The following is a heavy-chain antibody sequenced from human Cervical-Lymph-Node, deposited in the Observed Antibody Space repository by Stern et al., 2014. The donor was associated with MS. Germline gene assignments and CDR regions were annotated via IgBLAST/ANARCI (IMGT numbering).Heavy chain of an antibody. V-gene: IGHV3-33*01. Sequence: VQLVESGGGVVQPGRPLRLSCAASGFSFSSYGMYWVRQAPGKGLEWVSVIWHDGKNEYYADSVKGRFTISRDNAKSTVYLQMNSLRDEDTAVYFCARHPAAAGTGVHLEYWGQGTLVIVSS. CDR3: ARHPAAAGTGVHLEY. D-gene: IGHD6-13*01. CDR2: IWHDGKNE. CDR1: GFSFSSYG. J-gene: IGHJ4*02.